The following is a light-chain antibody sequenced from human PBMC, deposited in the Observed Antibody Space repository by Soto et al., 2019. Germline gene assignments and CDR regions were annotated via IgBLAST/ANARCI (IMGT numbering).Light chain of an antibody. Sequence: QSALTQPASVSGSPGQSITISCTGTSSDIGAYNYVSWYQQYPGKAPKLMIYGVTNRPSGVSNRFSGSKTGNTASLTISGLQAEDEADYYCSSYAGSNWVFGGGTKLTVL. CDR3: SSYAGSNWV. J-gene: IGLJ3*02. CDR1: SSDIGAYNY. CDR2: GVT. V-gene: IGLV2-14*01.